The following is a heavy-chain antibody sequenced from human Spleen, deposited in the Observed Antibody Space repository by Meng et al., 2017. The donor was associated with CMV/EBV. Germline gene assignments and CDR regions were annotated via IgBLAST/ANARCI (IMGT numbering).Heavy chain of an antibody. V-gene: IGHV3-43*01. Sequence: ESLKISCAASGFTFDDYTMHWVRHAPGKGLEWVSLISWDGGYTYYADSVKGRFTISRDNSKNSLYLQMYSLRSEDTAFYYCVKDDYGGNSGALDIWGQGTMVTVSS. CDR3: VKDDYGGNSGALDI. CDR1: GFTFDDYT. CDR2: ISWDGGYT. D-gene: IGHD4-23*01. J-gene: IGHJ3*02.